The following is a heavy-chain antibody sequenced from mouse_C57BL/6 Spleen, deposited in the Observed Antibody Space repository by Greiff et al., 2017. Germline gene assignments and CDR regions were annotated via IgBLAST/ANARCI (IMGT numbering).Heavy chain of an antibody. CDR1: GYTFTSYW. D-gene: IGHD4-1*02. Sequence: VQLQQPGAELVRPGSSVKLSCKASGYTFTSYWMHWVKQRPIQGLEWIGNIDPSDSETHYNQKFKDKATLTVDKSSSTAYMQRNSLTTEDSAVYYGASSLQRGRRAWFADWGQGTLVTVSA. V-gene: IGHV1-52*01. J-gene: IGHJ3*01. CDR3: ASSLQRGRRAWFAD. CDR2: IDPSDSET.